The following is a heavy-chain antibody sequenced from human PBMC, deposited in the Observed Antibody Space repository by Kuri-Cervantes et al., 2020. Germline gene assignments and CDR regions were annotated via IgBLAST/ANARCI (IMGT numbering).Heavy chain of an antibody. J-gene: IGHJ4*02. CDR1: GYSFTTYW. V-gene: IGHV5-51*01. Sequence: GGSLRLSCKGSGYSFTTYWIGWVRQMPGKGLEWMGIIYPGDSDTRYSPSFQGQVTISADKSISTAYLQWSSLKASDTAMYFCSTGTDFDYWGQGTLVTVSS. CDR2: IYPGDSDT. D-gene: IGHD1-14*01. CDR3: STGTDFDY.